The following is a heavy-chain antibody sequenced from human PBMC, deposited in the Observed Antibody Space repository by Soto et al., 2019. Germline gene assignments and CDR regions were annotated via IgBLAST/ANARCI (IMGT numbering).Heavy chain of an antibody. CDR1: GDSITPGGHD. CDR3: AALTATYWNFSI. CDR2: IHYSGTT. V-gene: IGHV4-31*03. D-gene: IGHD2-21*02. J-gene: IGHJ2*01. Sequence: PSETLSLTCTVSGDSITPGGHDWAWIRQHPEKGLECLGYIHYSGTTDYNPSLKSRLTVSVDTSKNQFSLSLSSVTAADTAIYYCAALTATYWNFSIWGRGTLVTVSS.